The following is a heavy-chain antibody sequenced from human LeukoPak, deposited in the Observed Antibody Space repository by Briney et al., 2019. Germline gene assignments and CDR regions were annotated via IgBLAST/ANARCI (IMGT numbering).Heavy chain of an antibody. D-gene: IGHD3-10*02. CDR1: GFTFSSYE. CDR2: ISSSGSTI. Sequence: GGSLRLSCAASGFTFSSYEMNWVRQAPGKGLEWVSYISSSGSTIYYADSVKGRFTISRDNAKNSLYLQVNSLRAEDTAVYYCAELGITMIGGVWGKGTTVTTSS. J-gene: IGHJ6*04. V-gene: IGHV3-48*03. CDR3: AELGITMIGGV.